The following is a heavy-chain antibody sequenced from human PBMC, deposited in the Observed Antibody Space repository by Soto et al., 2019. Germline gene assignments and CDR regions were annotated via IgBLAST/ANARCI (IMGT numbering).Heavy chain of an antibody. CDR2: IYYSGST. V-gene: IGHV4-59*08. J-gene: IGHJ6*02. Sequence: QVQLQESGPGLVKPSETLSLTCTVSGGSISSYYWSWIRQPPGKGLEWIGYIYYSGSTNYNPSLTSRVTISVDTSKNQFSLKLSSVTAADTAVYYCARLVGATRHYYYYGMDVWGQGTTVTVSS. CDR1: GGSISSYY. CDR3: ARLVGATRHYYYYGMDV. D-gene: IGHD1-26*01.